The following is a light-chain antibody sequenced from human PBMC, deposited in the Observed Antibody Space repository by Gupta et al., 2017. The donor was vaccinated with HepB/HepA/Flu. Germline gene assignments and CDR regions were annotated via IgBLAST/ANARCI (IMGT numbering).Light chain of an antibody. Sequence: EFFLTQSPATLSLSPGERATITCRASQSISSYLAWYQQKPGQAPRLLIYDASNRATGIPARFSGSGSGTDFTLTISSLEPEDVAVYYCQHRSNWLFTFGPGTKVDIK. CDR3: QHRSNWLFT. V-gene: IGKV3-11*01. J-gene: IGKJ3*01. CDR2: DAS. CDR1: QSISSY.